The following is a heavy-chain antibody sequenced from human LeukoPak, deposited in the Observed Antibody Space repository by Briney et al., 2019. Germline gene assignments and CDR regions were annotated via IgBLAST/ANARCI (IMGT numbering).Heavy chain of an antibody. V-gene: IGHV3-7*01. D-gene: IGHD4-23*01. Sequence: GSLRLSCAASGFTFSDYWMSWVRQPPGKGLELVANIKQDGSEKYYVDSVKGRFTISRDNAKSSLYLQMNSLTAEDTAVYYCARDRRPSIYGGLDSWGQGTLVTVSS. CDR1: GFTFSDYW. CDR2: IKQDGSEK. J-gene: IGHJ5*02. CDR3: ARDRRPSIYGGLDS.